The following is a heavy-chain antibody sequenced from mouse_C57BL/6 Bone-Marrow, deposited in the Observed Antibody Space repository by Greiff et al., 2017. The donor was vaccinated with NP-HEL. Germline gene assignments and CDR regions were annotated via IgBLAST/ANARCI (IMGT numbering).Heavy chain of an antibody. V-gene: IGHV7-3*01. Sequence: EVQVVESGGGLVQPGGSLSLSCAASGFTFTDYYMSWVRQTPGKALEWLGFIRNKANGYTTEYSASVKGRFTISRDNSQSILYLQMNALRAEDSATYYCARSLLWAYWYFDVWGTGTTVTVSS. D-gene: IGHD2-10*01. J-gene: IGHJ1*03. CDR3: ARSLLWAYWYFDV. CDR1: GFTFTDYY. CDR2: IRNKANGYTT.